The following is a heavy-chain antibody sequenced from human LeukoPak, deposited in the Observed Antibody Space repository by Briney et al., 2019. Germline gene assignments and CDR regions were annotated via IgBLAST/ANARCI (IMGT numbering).Heavy chain of an antibody. CDR2: TSYDGSNK. D-gene: IGHD2-2*01. CDR1: GFTFSSYG. Sequence: GGSLRLSCAASGFTFSSYGMHWVRQAPGKGLEWVAVTSYDGSNKYYADSLKGRFTISRDDSKNTLYLQMNSLRAEDTAVYYCAKHHCSSISCHGRSSGDFDYWGQGTLVTVSS. CDR3: AKHHCSSISCHGRSSGDFDY. J-gene: IGHJ4*02. V-gene: IGHV3-30*18.